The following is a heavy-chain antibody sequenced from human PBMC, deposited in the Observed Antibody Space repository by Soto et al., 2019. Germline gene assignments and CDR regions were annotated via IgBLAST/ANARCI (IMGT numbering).Heavy chain of an antibody. V-gene: IGHV3-9*01. CDR3: AKGRYDFWSPYYFDS. J-gene: IGHJ4*02. CDR1: GLNFDDVA. D-gene: IGHD3-3*01. Sequence: EVQLVESGGRLVQPGRSLRLSCVGTGLNFDDVAMHWVRQSPGKGLEWVSGITWNSRVLAYADSVKGRFTSSRDNARNSLYLQMDSLRDEDTALYYCAKGRYDFWSPYYFDSWGQGTLVTVSS. CDR2: ITWNSRVL.